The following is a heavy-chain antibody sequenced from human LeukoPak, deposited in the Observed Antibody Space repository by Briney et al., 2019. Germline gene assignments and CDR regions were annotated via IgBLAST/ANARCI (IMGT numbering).Heavy chain of an antibody. Sequence: GGSLRLSCAASGFTFSSYAMSWVRQAPGKGLESVSAISGTGGRTYYADSVKGRFTISRDNSKNTLYLQMNSLRAEDTAVYYCAKEPASSGWFDPWGQGTLVAVSS. D-gene: IGHD6-19*01. V-gene: IGHV3-23*01. J-gene: IGHJ5*02. CDR2: ISGTGGRT. CDR1: GFTFSSYA. CDR3: AKEPASSGWFDP.